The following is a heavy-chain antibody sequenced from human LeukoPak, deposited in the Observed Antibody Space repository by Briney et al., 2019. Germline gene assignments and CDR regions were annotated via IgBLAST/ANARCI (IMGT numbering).Heavy chain of an antibody. CDR1: GGTFSSYA. V-gene: IGHV1-69*05. CDR3: ARGPQKYYYYYMDV. CDR2: IIPIFGTA. J-gene: IGHJ6*03. Sequence: SVKVSCKASGGTFSSYAISWVRQAPGQGLEWMGGIIPIFGTANYAQKFQGRVTITRNTSISTAYMELSSLRSEDTAVYYCARGPQKYYYYYMDVWGKGTTVTVSS.